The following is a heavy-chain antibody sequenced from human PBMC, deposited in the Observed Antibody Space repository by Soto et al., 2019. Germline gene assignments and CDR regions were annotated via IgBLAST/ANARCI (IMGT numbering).Heavy chain of an antibody. J-gene: IGHJ3*02. CDR2: ISSSSSYI. CDR1: GFTFSSYS. CDR3: ARPDSSSYDAFDI. D-gene: IGHD6-13*01. Sequence: GSLRLSCAASGFTFSSYSMNWVRQAPGKGLEWVSSISSSSSYIYYADSVKGRFTISRDNAKNSLYLQMNSLRAEDTAVYYCARPDSSSYDAFDIWGQGTMVPVSS. V-gene: IGHV3-21*01.